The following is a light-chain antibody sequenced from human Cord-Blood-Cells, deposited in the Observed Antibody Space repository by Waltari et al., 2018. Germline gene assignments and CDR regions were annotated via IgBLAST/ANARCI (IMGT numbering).Light chain of an antibody. J-gene: IGLJ2*01. V-gene: IGLV3-19*01. CDR1: SLRSYY. CDR3: NSRDSSGNHVV. Sequence: SSELTQDPAVSVALAQTVRITCPGDSLRSYYARWYQQKPGQAPVLVIYGKNNRPAGIPDRFSGSSSGNTASLTITGAQAEDEADYYCNSRDSSGNHVVFGGGTKLTVL. CDR2: GKN.